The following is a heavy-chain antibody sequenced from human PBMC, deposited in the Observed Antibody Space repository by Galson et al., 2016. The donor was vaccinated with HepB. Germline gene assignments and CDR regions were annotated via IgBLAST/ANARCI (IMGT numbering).Heavy chain of an antibody. V-gene: IGHV4-59*01. CDR2: IYYTGTT. D-gene: IGHD3-16*01. Sequence: ETLSLTCTVSGGSISSYYWSWIRQSPRKGLERIGYIYYTGTTNYNPSLKSRVTISVDKSNNEFSLKLISVTAADTAVYYCARDLGRNGGFDYWGQGTLVTVSS. CDR1: GGSISSYY. J-gene: IGHJ4*02. CDR3: ARDLGRNGGFDY.